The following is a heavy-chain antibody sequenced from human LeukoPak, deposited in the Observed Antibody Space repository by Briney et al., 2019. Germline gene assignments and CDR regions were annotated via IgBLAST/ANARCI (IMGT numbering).Heavy chain of an antibody. CDR2: IYYSGST. CDR3: ARGNWFDP. Sequence: SETLSLTCTVSGGSISSSSYYWGWIRQPPGKGLEWIGSIYYSGSTYYNPSLKSRVTISVDTSKNQFSLKLSSVTAADTAVCYCARGNWFDPWGQGTLVTVSS. J-gene: IGHJ5*02. V-gene: IGHV4-39*07. D-gene: IGHD2/OR15-2a*01. CDR1: GGSISSSSYY.